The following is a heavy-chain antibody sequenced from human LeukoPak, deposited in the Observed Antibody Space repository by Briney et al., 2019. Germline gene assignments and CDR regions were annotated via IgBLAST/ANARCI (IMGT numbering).Heavy chain of an antibody. CDR1: GFTFSSYG. V-gene: IGHV3-30*18. CDR2: ISYDGSNK. Sequence: GRSLRLSCAASGFTFSSYGMHWVRQAPGKGLEWVAVISYDGSNKYYADSVKGRFTISRDNSKNTLYLQMNSLRAEDTAVYYCAKDAPFGLERREAYYYMDVWGKGTTVTVSS. D-gene: IGHD1-1*01. CDR3: AKDAPFGLERREAYYYMDV. J-gene: IGHJ6*03.